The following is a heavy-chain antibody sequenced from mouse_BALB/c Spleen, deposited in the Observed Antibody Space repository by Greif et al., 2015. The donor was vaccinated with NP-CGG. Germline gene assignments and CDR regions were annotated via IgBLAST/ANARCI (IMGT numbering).Heavy chain of an antibody. CDR3: ARCNYGSSGVYAMDY. CDR1: GFNIKDTY. Sequence: EVMLVESGAELVKPGASVKLSCTASGFNIKDTYMHWVKQRPEQGLEWIGRIDPANGNTKYDPKFQGKATITADTSSNTAYLQLSSLTSEDTAVYYCARCNYGSSGVYAMDYWGQGTSVTVSS. CDR2: IDPANGNT. D-gene: IGHD1-1*01. V-gene: IGHV14-3*02. J-gene: IGHJ4*01.